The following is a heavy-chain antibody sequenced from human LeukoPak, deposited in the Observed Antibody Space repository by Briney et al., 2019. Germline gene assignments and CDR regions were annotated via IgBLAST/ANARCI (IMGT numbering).Heavy chain of an antibody. CDR3: AKGSRWLLRGGAYFDY. CDR1: GFIFNSYA. V-gene: IGHV3-23*01. CDR2: ISGTGGTT. Sequence: PGGSLRLSCAASGFIFNSYAVSWVRQAPGKGLEWVSTISGTGGTTYYADSVKGRFTISRDNPKNTLYLQMNSLRAEDTAVYYCAKGSRWLLRGGAYFDYWGQGTLVTVSS. D-gene: IGHD6-19*01. J-gene: IGHJ4*02.